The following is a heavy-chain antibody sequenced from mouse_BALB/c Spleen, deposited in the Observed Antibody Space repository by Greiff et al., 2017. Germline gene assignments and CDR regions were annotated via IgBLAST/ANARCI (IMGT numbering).Heavy chain of an antibody. Sequence: EVQGVESGGGLVKPGGSLKLSCAASGFTFSSYAMSWVRQSPEKRLEWVAEISSGGSYTYYPDTVTGRFTISRDNAKNTLYLEMSSLRSEDTAMYYCANSNYGLAYWGQGTLVTVSA. CDR2: ISSGGSYT. CDR1: GFTFSSYA. D-gene: IGHD2-5*01. J-gene: IGHJ3*01. CDR3: ANSNYGLAY. V-gene: IGHV5-9-4*01.